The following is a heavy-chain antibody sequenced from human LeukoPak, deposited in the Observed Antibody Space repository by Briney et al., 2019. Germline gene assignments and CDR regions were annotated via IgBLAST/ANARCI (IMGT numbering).Heavy chain of an antibody. Sequence: ASVRVSCKTSDYNFPSYSFGWVRQAPGQGLEWMGWISAYNGNTNYAQKLQGRVTMTTDTSTSTAYMELRSLRSDDTAVYYCAVGIVGATGDFDYWGQGTLVTVSS. CDR3: AVGIVGATGDFDY. CDR2: ISAYNGNT. CDR1: DYNFPSYS. J-gene: IGHJ4*02. D-gene: IGHD1-26*01. V-gene: IGHV1-18*01.